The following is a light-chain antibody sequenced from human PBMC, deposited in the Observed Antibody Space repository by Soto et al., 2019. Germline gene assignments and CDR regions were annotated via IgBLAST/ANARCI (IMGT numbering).Light chain of an antibody. CDR3: QKYNSAP. Sequence: DIQMTQSPSSLSASVGDRVTITCRASEGISNYLAWYQQKPGKVPKLLIYAASTLQSRVPSRFSGSGSGTDLTPTISSLQPEDVATYYCQKYNSAPLGPGTKVDIK. J-gene: IGKJ3*01. CDR2: AAS. CDR1: EGISNY. V-gene: IGKV1-27*01.